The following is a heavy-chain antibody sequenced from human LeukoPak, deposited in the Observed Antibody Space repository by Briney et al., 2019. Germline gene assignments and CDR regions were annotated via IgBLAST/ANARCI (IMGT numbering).Heavy chain of an antibody. CDR2: ISGSGVCT. V-gene: IGHV3-23*01. J-gene: IGHJ3*02. Sequence: GGSLRLSCAVSGFTFSSYAMSWVRQGPGKGLGWVSAISGSGVCTYYADYVKGPFTISRDNSKSTLYLQMSSLRAEDTAVYYCANAHYYDSSGYYCPRESAFDIWGQGTMVTVSS. D-gene: IGHD3-22*01. CDR3: ANAHYYDSSGYYCPRESAFDI. CDR1: GFTFSSYA.